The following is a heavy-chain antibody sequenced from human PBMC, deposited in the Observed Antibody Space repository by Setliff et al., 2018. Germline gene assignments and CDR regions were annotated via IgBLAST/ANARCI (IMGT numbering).Heavy chain of an antibody. V-gene: IGHV1-8*03. Sequence: ASVKVSCKASGYTFTSYDINWVRQATGQGLEWMGWMNPNSGNTGYAQKFQGRVTITRNTSISTAYMELSSLRSEDTTVYYCARVKVIVGATPRTYYMDVWGKGTTVTVSS. CDR1: GYTFTSYD. CDR2: MNPNSGNT. D-gene: IGHD1-26*01. CDR3: ARVKVIVGATPRTYYMDV. J-gene: IGHJ6*03.